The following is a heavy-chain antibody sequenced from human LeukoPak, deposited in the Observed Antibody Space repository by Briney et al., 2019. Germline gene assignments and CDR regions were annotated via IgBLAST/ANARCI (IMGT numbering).Heavy chain of an antibody. V-gene: IGHV4-39*02. CDR3: GRLGLGGPGLYFDY. Sequence: SETLSLTCTVSGGSISSSSYYWGWIRQPPGKGLEWIGCIYYSGIPYYNPSLKSQVTISVDTSNNHFSLKLSSVTAADTAVYYCGRLGLGGPGLYFDYWGQGTLVTVSS. J-gene: IGHJ4*02. CDR2: IYYSGIP. CDR1: GGSISSSSYY. D-gene: IGHD3-16*01.